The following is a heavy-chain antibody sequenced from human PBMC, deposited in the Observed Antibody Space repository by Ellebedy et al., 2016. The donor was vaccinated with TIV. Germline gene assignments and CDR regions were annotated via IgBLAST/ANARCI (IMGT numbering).Heavy chain of an antibody. CDR1: GFTFSSYA. D-gene: IGHD6-19*01. Sequence: GESLKISCAASGFTFSSYAMDWVRQAPEKGLEWVSSISDGGGTAYYADSVKGRFTISRDNSKNTLYLQMNNLRADDTAVYYCARGKGSGWIYYFDSWGQGTLVTVSS. CDR2: ISDGGGTA. J-gene: IGHJ4*02. V-gene: IGHV3-23*01. CDR3: ARGKGSGWIYYFDS.